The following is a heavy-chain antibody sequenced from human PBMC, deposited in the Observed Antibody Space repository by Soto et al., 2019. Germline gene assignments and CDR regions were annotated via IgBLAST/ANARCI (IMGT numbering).Heavy chain of an antibody. V-gene: IGHV3-9*01. J-gene: IGHJ4*02. CDR1: GFTFDDYA. Sequence: LRLSCAASGFTFDDYAMYWVRQAPGKGLEWVSGISWNSGRIGYADSVKGRFTISRDNAKNSLYLQMNSLRAEDTAIYYCARGSAFIGLDYWGQGTPVTVSS. D-gene: IGHD1-26*01. CDR2: ISWNSGRI. CDR3: ARGSAFIGLDY.